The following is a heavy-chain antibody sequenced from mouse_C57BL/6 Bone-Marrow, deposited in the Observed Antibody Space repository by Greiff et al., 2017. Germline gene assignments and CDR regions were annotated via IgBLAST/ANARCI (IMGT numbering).Heavy chain of an antibody. CDR1: GFNIKDDY. CDR2: IDPENGDT. D-gene: IGHD2-2*01. Sequence: LKESGAELVRPGASVKLSCTASGFNIKDDYMPWVKQRPEQGLEWIGWIDPENGDTEYASKFQGKATITADTSSNTAYLQLSSLTSEDTAVYYCTTEGVTTRLYAMDYWGQGTSVTVSS. J-gene: IGHJ4*01. V-gene: IGHV14-4*01. CDR3: TTEGVTTRLYAMDY.